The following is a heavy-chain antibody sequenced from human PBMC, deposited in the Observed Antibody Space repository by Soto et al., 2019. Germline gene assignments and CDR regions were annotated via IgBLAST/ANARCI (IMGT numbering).Heavy chain of an antibody. V-gene: IGHV4-59*01. J-gene: IGHJ4*02. CDR1: GGSISSYY. CDR2: IYYSGST. Sequence: SETLSLTCTVSGGSISSYYWSWIRQPPGKGPEWIGYIYYSGSTNYNPSLKSRVTISVDTSKNQFSLKLSSVTAADTAVYYCARGSIAAAEIDYWGQGTLVTVSS. CDR3: ARGSIAAAEIDY. D-gene: IGHD6-13*01.